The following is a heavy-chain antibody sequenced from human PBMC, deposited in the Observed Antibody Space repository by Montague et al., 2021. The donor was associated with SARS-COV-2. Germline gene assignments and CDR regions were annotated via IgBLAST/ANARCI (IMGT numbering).Heavy chain of an antibody. V-gene: IGHV3-33*02. D-gene: IGHD2-15*01. CDR1: GFSFSQYG. Sequence: SLRLSCAASGFSFSQYGMHWVRQAPGKGLEWVALIWYDGSNKDYAASAKGRFTISRDNSKNTLFLQMNSLRADDTGFYYCAGAPSDIGGAYWGQGTLVTVSS. CDR2: IWYDGSNK. CDR3: AGAPSDIGGAY. J-gene: IGHJ4*02.